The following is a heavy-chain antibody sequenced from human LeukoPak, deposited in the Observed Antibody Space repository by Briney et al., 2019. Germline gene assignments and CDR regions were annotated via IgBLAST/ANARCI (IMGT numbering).Heavy chain of an antibody. J-gene: IGHJ5*02. CDR1: GFTFSSYA. V-gene: IGHV3-23*01. Sequence: GGSLRLSCAASGFTFSSYAMSWVRQAPGKGLEWVSAIGGSGGDTYYADSVKGRFTISRDNSKNTLYLQMNSLRAEDTAVYYCAKHRTLYCGSTSCYLSWFDPWGQGTLVTVSS. D-gene: IGHD2-2*01. CDR2: IGGSGGDT. CDR3: AKHRTLYCGSTSCYLSWFDP.